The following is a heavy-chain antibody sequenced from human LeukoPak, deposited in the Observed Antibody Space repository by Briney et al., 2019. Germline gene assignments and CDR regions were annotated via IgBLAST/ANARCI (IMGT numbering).Heavy chain of an antibody. V-gene: IGHV6-1*01. J-gene: IGHJ4*02. CDR3: ARGTGSLDY. CDR2: TYSRSKWFN. Sequence: SQTLSLTCAISGDSVSIKSASWNWIRQSPSRGLEWLGRTYSRSKWFNDYAVSVKSRITINPDTSKNQFSLHLSSVTPDDTAVYYCARGTGSLDYWGQGILVTVSS. D-gene: IGHD1-26*01. CDR1: GDSVSIKSAS.